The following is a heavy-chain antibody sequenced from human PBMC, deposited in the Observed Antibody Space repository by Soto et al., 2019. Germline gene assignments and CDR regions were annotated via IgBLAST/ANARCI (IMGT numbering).Heavy chain of an antibody. Sequence: KPSQTLCLSWLLSHGSVKRGVYYRTPSRQPRVKCLEWIGYIYYSGSTYHNPSLKSRITISLDTSNNPFSLKVTSLSAADTAVYYCATVPSYYYDDGVYANVFDVWGRGTVVTVSS. CDR2: IYYSGST. V-gene: IGHV4-30-4*08. D-gene: IGHD3-22*01. J-gene: IGHJ3*01. CDR3: ATVPSYYYDDGVYANVFDV. CDR1: HGSVKRGVYY.